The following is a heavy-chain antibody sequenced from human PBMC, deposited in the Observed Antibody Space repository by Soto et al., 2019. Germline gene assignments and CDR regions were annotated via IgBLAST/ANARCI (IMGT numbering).Heavy chain of an antibody. D-gene: IGHD3-10*01. CDR2: IKQDGSES. J-gene: IGHJ5*02. CDR3: ARLWFGVQEWLDH. V-gene: IGHV3-7*01. Sequence: GGSLRLSCAASGSTVSGYWMSGVRQTPGKGPEWVSNIKQDGSESYYVDSVKGRFTISRDNAKNSLFLQMNSLRAEDSAVYYCARLWFGVQEWLDHWGQGTQVTVFS. CDR1: GSTVSGYW.